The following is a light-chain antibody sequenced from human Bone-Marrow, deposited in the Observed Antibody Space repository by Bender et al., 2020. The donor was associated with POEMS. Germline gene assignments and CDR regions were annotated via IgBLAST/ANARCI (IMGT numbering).Light chain of an antibody. V-gene: IGLV1-44*01. Sequence: QSVLTQPPSASGTPGQRVTISCSGGSSNIGAHAVNWYQHLPGTAPKLLIYSSHRRPSEVPDRFSGTKSGTSASLAISGLHSFDEADYYCATWDDSLNAWVFGGGTKLTVL. CDR3: ATWDDSLNAWV. CDR2: SSH. CDR1: SSNIGAHA. J-gene: IGLJ3*02.